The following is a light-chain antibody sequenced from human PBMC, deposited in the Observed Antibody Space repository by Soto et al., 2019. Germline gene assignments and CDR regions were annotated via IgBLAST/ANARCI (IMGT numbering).Light chain of an antibody. CDR2: EVD. Sequence: QSVLSQSASVSGSPGQSITISCTGTSSDFENYNLVSWYQHLPGKAPKLIIYEVDKRPSGISNRFSGTKSGSTATLTISGLQPEDEALYYCSSYSSVDISVIFGGGTKLTVL. CDR1: SSDFENYNL. J-gene: IGLJ2*01. CDR3: SSYSSVDISVI. V-gene: IGLV2-23*02.